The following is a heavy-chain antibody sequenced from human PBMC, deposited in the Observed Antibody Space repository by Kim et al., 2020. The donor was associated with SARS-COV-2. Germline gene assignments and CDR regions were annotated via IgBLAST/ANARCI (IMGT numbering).Heavy chain of an antibody. CDR1: GFTFSNYG. J-gene: IGHJ6*02. CDR3: VRDAINYYGMDV. Sequence: GGSLRLSCAGSGFTFSNYGMNWVRQAPGKGLEWVSSISGSTSYIYYADSVKGRFTISRDNAKNSLYLQINSLRAEDTAVYYCVRDAINYYGMDVRGPGTTVTVSS. CDR2: ISGSTSYI. V-gene: IGHV3-21*01.